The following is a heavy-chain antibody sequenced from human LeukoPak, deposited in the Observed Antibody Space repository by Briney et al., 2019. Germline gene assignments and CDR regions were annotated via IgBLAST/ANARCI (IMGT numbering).Heavy chain of an antibody. CDR1: GDTHIY. J-gene: IGHJ2*01. Sequence: SETLSLTCTVSGDTHIYWTWLRQPPGKGLEWIGVIYNHGRTEYNPSLRSRLTISLDPAKNQISLKLRSVTAADTAVYYCASRLAGADSCAIYFDLWSRGTLVTVSS. CDR3: ASRLAGADSCAIYFDL. CDR2: IYNHGRT. D-gene: IGHD1-26*01. V-gene: IGHV4-59*01.